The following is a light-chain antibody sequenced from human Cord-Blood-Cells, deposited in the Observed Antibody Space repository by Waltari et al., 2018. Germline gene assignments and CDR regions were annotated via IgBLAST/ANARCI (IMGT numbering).Light chain of an antibody. J-gene: IGLJ1*01. CDR1: SSDAGGYNY. CDR3: SSYTSSSTYV. V-gene: IGLV2-14*01. CDR2: DVS. Sequence: QSALTQPDSVSGSPGQSITISCSGTSSDAGGYNYFSWYQQPPGKAPTLMIYDVSNRPSGVSNRFSGSKSGNTASLTISGLQAEDEADYYCSSYTSSSTYVFGTGTKVTVL.